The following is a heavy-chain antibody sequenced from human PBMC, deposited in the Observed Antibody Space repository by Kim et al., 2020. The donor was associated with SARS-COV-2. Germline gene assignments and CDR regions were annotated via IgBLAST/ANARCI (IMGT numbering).Heavy chain of an antibody. J-gene: IGHJ4*02. V-gene: IGHV3-33*06. CDR3: AKVQYNWNDGLDY. D-gene: IGHD1-1*01. Sequence: YADSVKGRFTISRDNSKNTLYLQMNSLRAEDTAVYYCAKVQYNWNDGLDYWGQGTLVTVSS.